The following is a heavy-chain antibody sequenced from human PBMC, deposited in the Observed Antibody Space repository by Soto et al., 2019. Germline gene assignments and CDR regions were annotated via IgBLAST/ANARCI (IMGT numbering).Heavy chain of an antibody. CDR1: GGSISSGGYY. Sequence: SETLSLTCTVSGGSISSGGYYWSWIRHHPGKGLEWIGYIYYSGSTYYNPSLKSRVTISVDTSKNQFSLKLSSVTAADTAVYYCARGSIFGVIIDYYYGMDVWGQGTTVTVSS. J-gene: IGHJ6*02. CDR3: ARGSIFGVIIDYYYGMDV. CDR2: IYYSGST. V-gene: IGHV4-31*03. D-gene: IGHD3-3*01.